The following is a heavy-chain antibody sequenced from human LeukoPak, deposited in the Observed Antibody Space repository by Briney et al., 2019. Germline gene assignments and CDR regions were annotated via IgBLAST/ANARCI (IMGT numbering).Heavy chain of an antibody. CDR1: GFTFSSYS. V-gene: IGHV3-48*02. D-gene: IGHD2-15*01. J-gene: IGHJ4*02. CDR2: ISSSSSTI. CDR3: ARNPGACSGGSCYCPFDY. Sequence: PGGSLRLSCAASGFTFSSYSMNWVRQAPGKGLEWVSYISSSSSTIYYADSVKGRFTISRDNAKNSLYLQMNSLRDEDTAVYYCARNPGACSGGSCYCPFDYWGQGTLVTVSS.